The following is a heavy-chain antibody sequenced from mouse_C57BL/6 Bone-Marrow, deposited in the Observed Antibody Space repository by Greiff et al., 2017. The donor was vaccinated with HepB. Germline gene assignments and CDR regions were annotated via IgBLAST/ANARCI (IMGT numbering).Heavy chain of an antibody. Sequence: QVQLQQPGAELVKPGASVKLSCKASGYTFTSYWMHWVKQRPGQGLEWIGMIHPNSGSTNYNEKFKSKATLTVDKSSSTAYMQLSSLTSEDSAVYSCARCYGSSSCFDVWGTGTTVTVSS. CDR2: IHPNSGST. CDR3: ARCYGSSSCFDV. CDR1: GYTFTSYW. V-gene: IGHV1-64*01. J-gene: IGHJ1*03. D-gene: IGHD1-1*01.